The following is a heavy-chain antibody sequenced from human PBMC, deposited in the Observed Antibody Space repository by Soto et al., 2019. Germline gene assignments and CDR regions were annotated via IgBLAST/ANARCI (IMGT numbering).Heavy chain of an antibody. Sequence: GGSLRLSCAASGFTFSNAWMSWVLQAPGKGLEWVGRIKSKTDGGTTDYAAPVKGRFTISRDDSKNTLYLQMNSLKTEDTAVYYCTSTIFVVVIVGDYYYYYMDVWGKGTTVTVSS. D-gene: IGHD3-3*01. CDR3: TSTIFVVVIVGDYYYYYMDV. V-gene: IGHV3-15*01. CDR2: IKSKTDGGTT. CDR1: GFTFSNAW. J-gene: IGHJ6*03.